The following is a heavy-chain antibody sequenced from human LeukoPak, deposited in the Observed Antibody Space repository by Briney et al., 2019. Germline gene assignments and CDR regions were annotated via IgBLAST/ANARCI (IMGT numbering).Heavy chain of an antibody. CDR3: ARDDLRGQWLVPGYY. CDR1: GGSISSYY. V-gene: IGHV4-4*07. J-gene: IGHJ4*02. CDR2: IYTSGST. D-gene: IGHD6-19*01. Sequence: SETLSLTCTVSGGSISSYYWSWIRQPAAKGLEWIGRIYTSGSTNYNPSLKSRVTMSVDTSKNQFSLKLSSVAAADTAVYCGARDDLRGQWLVPGYYWGQGTLVTVSS.